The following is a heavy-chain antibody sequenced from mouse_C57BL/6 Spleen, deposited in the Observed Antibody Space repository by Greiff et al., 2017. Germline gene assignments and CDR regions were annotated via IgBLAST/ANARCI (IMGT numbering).Heavy chain of an antibody. Sequence: VQLQQSGAELVRPGASVTLSCKASGYTFTDYEMHWVKQTPVHGLEWIGAIDPETGGTAYNQKFKGKAILTADKSSSPAYMRLRSLTSEDSAVYYCTRWFHPFDYWGQGTTLTVSS. CDR1: GYTFTDYE. D-gene: IGHD2-2*01. J-gene: IGHJ2*01. V-gene: IGHV1-15*01. CDR2: IDPETGGT. CDR3: TRWFHPFDY.